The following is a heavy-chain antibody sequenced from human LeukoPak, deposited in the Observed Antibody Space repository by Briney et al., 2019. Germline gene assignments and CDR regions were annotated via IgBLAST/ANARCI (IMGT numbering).Heavy chain of an antibody. CDR2: IYYSGST. D-gene: IGHD3-22*01. V-gene: IGHV4-39*01. Sequence: PSETLSLTCTVSGGSISSSSYYWGWIRQPPGKGLEWIGSIYYSGSTYYNPSLKSRVTISVDTSKNQFSLKLSSVTAADTAVYYCARQVRTTYYYDSSGYYYGYWGQGTLVTVSS. CDR3: ARQVRTTYYYDSSGYYYGY. J-gene: IGHJ4*02. CDR1: GGSISSSSYY.